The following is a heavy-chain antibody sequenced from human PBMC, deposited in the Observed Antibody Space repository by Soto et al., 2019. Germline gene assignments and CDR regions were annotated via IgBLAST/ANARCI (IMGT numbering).Heavy chain of an antibody. D-gene: IGHD3-16*01. J-gene: IGHJ5*02. CDR2: VYNGNT. CDR1: GGSISGYY. CDR3: GRISSPGDYAS. Sequence: QVQLQESGPGVVKPSETLSLTCTISGGSISGYYWTWIRQSPGKGLEYIGYVYNGNTNYNPSLNSRVSISVDTCKNPCSLKMSSVSAADTAVYYCGRISSPGDYASWGQGTLVTVSP. V-gene: IGHV4-59*08.